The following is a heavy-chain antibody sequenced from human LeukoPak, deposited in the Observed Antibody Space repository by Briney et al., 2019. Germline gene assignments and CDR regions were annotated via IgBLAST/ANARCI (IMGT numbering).Heavy chain of an antibody. J-gene: IGHJ4*02. V-gene: IGHV3-23*01. CDR2: ISGGGAGT. D-gene: IGHD1-14*01. CDR1: GLSFGFYA. Sequence: PGGSLRLSCAASGLSFGFYAMSWVRLAPGKGLEWVSSISGGGAGTYYADSVRGRFTISRDNSKNTLYLQMDSLRAEDTALYYCAKDFVRYNIQFDYWGQGALVTVSS. CDR3: AKDFVRYNIQFDY.